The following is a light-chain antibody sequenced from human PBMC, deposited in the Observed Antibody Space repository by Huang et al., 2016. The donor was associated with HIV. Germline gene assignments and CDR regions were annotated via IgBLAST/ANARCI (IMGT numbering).Light chain of an antibody. CDR3: QQYDSLPRT. CDR1: RHIYSY. CDR2: DAA. J-gene: IGKJ3*01. V-gene: IGKV1-33*01. Sequence: DIQMTQSPSSLSASIGDRVTITCRASRHIYSYLNWYQHRPGKAPNLLIYDAANLEVGVPSRFSGSGSGRNFTLIISSLQPEDVATYYCQQYDSLPRTFGPGTKV.